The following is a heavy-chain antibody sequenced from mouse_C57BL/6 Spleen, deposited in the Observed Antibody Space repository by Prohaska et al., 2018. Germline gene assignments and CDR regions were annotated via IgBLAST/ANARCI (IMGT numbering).Heavy chain of an antibody. J-gene: IGHJ4*01. Sequence: GFTFSDYYMAWVRQVPEKGLEWVANINYDGSSTYYLDSLKSRFIISRDNAKNILYLQMSSLKSEDTATYYCARDRDYYAMDYWGQGTSVTVSS. CDR3: ARDRDYYAMDY. CDR2: INYDGSST. V-gene: IGHV5-16*01. D-gene: IGHD3-1*01. CDR1: GFTFSDYY.